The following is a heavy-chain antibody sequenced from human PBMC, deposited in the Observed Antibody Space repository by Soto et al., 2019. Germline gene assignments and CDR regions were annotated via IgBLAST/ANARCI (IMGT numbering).Heavy chain of an antibody. CDR1: GVSISSYY. V-gene: IGHV4-59*08. CDR3: SRHRERITIES. CDR2: IYYSGST. Sequence: SETLSLTCTVSGVSISSYYWSWIRQPPGKGLEWIGYIYYSGSTNYNPSLKSRVTISVDTSKNQFSLKLSSVTAADTAVYYCSRHRERITIESWGQGTLVTVSS. J-gene: IGHJ5*01. D-gene: IGHD3-3*01.